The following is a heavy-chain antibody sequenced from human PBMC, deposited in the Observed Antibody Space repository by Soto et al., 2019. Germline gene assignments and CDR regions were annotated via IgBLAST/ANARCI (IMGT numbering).Heavy chain of an antibody. CDR3: AKDTEYLNNAFDI. Sequence: LRLSCAASGFTFSSYAMSWVRQAPGKGLEWVSAISGSGGSTYYADSVKGRFTISRDNSKNTLYLQMNSLRAEDTAVYYCAKDTEYLNNAFDIWGQGTMVTVSS. D-gene: IGHD2-2*01. J-gene: IGHJ3*02. V-gene: IGHV3-23*01. CDR2: ISGSGGST. CDR1: GFTFSSYA.